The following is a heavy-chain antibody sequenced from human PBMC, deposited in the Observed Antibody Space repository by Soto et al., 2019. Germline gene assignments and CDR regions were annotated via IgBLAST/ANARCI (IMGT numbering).Heavy chain of an antibody. J-gene: IGHJ4*02. CDR2: IIPIFGTA. V-gene: IGHV1-69*06. CDR1: GGTFSSYA. Sequence: GASVKVSCKASGGTFSSYAISWVRQAPGQGLEWMGGIIPIFGTANYAQKFQGRVTITADKSTSTAYMELSSLRSEDTAVYYCARNQGGYSSSSFDYWGQGTLVTVSS. CDR3: ARNQGGYSSSSFDY. D-gene: IGHD6-6*01.